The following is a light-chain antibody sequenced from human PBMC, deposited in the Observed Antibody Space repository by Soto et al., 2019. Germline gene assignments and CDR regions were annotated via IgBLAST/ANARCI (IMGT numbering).Light chain of an antibody. J-gene: IGKJ2*03. CDR3: QQFDSSRIYS. Sequence: EILLTQSPGTLSLSPGETATLSCRASQSVTSTYLAWYQQRPGQSPRLLIYGGSTRATGFPDRFSGGGSGTDFTLTISRLEPEDSAVYYCHCQQFDSSRIYSFGQGTKLES. V-gene: IGKV3-20*01. CDR1: QSVTSTY. CDR2: GGS.